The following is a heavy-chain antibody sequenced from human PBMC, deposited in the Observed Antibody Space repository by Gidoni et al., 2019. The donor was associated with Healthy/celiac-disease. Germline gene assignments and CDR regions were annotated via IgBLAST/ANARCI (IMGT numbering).Heavy chain of an antibody. CDR2: ISAYHGNT. D-gene: IGHD3-22*01. J-gene: IGHJ4*02. CDR3: ARGGIEVSVFDY. Sequence: QVQLAQSGAEGKKPAASAKVSCKSSGYTFASYGISWVRQAPGQGLEWMGWISAYHGNTNYAQKLQGRVTMTKATWTSTAYMELRGLRSDDTAVYYCARGGIEVSVFDYWGKGTLVTVSS. CDR1: GYTFASYG. V-gene: IGHV1-18*01.